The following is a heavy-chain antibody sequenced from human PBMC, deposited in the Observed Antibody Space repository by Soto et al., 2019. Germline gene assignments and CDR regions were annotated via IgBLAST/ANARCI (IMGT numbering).Heavy chain of an antibody. CDR3: ARETRLRESCSCGSCAYYRYRMDV. V-gene: IGHV1-69*13. Sequence: SVKVSCKAAGGTFSSYAISWVRQAPGQGLEWMGWIIPIFGTANYAQKFQGRVTITADESTSTAYMELSSLRSEDTAVYYCARETRLRESCSCGSCAYYRYRMDVWAQGTKGPVS. D-gene: IGHD2-15*01. J-gene: IGHJ6*02. CDR1: GGTFSSYA. CDR2: IIPIFGTA.